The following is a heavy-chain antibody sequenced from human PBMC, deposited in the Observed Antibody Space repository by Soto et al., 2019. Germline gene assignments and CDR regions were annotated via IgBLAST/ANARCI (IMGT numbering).Heavy chain of an antibody. Sequence: TLSLPCTVSGGSISSGDYYWSWISQPPGKGLEWIGYIYYSGSTYYNPSLKSRVTISVDTSKNQFSLKLSSVTAADTAVYYCARDRNYYYDSSGYWAPYYYGMDVWGQGTTVTVSS. J-gene: IGHJ6*02. V-gene: IGHV4-30-4*01. CDR1: GGSISSGDYY. CDR2: IYYSGST. CDR3: ARDRNYYYDSSGYWAPYYYGMDV. D-gene: IGHD3-22*01.